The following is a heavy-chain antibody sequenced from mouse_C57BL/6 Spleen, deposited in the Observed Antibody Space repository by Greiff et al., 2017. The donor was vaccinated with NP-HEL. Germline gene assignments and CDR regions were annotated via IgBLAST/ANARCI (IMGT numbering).Heavy chain of an antibody. D-gene: IGHD2-4*01. V-gene: IGHV5-17*01. CDR1: GFTFSDYG. Sequence: EVQGVESGGGLVKPGGSLKLSCAASGFTFSDYGMHWVRQAPEKGLEWVAYISSGSSTIYYADTVKGRFTISRDNAKNTLFLQMTSLRSEDTAMYYCARFLYDYDAYYFDYWGQGTTLTVSS. CDR3: ARFLYDYDAYYFDY. J-gene: IGHJ2*01. CDR2: ISSGSSTI.